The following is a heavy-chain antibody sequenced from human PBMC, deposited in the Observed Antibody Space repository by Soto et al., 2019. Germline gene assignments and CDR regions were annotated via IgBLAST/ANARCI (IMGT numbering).Heavy chain of an antibody. CDR1: GFTFSSYA. V-gene: IGHV3-23*01. CDR3: AKAHYSSSALNPTYFDY. D-gene: IGHD6-6*01. J-gene: IGHJ4*02. Sequence: GGSLRLSCAASGFTFSSYAISWGRQAPGKGLEWVSAISGSGGSTYYADSVKGRFTISRDNSKNTLYLQMNSLRAEDTAVYYCAKAHYSSSALNPTYFDYWGQGTLVTVSS. CDR2: ISGSGGST.